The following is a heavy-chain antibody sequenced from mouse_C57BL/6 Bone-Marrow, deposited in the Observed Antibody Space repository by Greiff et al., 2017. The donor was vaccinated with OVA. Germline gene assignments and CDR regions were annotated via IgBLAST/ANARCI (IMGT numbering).Heavy chain of an antibody. J-gene: IGHJ1*03. CDR2: INTKNGGT. CDR1: GYTFTDYY. CDR3: ARGAVYYSNFYWYFYV. V-gene: IGHV1-26*01. Sequence: EVQLQQSGPELVKPGASVKISCKASGYTFTDYYMNWVKQSHGKSLEWFGDINTKNGGTSYNQKIKGKVTLNVDKSSSTAYMELRILTSEDSAFYYCARGAVYYSNFYWYFYVWGTGTTVTVSS. D-gene: IGHD2-5*01.